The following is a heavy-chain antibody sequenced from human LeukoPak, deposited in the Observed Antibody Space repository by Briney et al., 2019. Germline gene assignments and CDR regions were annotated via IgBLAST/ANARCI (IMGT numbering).Heavy chain of an antibody. V-gene: IGHV3-7*01. Sequence: PGGSLRLSCAASGFTFSSYWMSWVRQPPGKGLEWVANIKQDGSEKYYVDSVKGRFTISRDNAKNSLYLQMNSLRAEDTAVYYCARDPYSSGWPSYYYYGMDVWGQGTTVTVSS. J-gene: IGHJ6*02. CDR3: ARDPYSSGWPSYYYYGMDV. D-gene: IGHD6-19*01. CDR2: IKQDGSEK. CDR1: GFTFSSYW.